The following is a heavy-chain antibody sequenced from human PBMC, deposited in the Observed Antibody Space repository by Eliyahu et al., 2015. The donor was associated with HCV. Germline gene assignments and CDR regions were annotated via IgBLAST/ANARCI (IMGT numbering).Heavy chain of an antibody. CDR1: GFTFSGYA. CDR2: ISTQSSTV. J-gene: IGHJ2*01. CDR3: ARRLNYLNWYFDL. V-gene: IGHV3-48*04. Sequence: EVQLVESGGGLVQXGKSLRLSCXATGFTFSGYAMSWVRQTPEKGLEWLAYISTQSSTVHYADSVRRRFSISRDNADNFLYLDMSSLAVDDTAVYYCARRLNYLNWYFDLWGRGTLVTVSS. D-gene: IGHD3-10*01.